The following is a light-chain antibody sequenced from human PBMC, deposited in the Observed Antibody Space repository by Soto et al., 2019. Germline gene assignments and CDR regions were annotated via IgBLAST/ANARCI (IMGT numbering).Light chain of an antibody. CDR1: QSVSSNF. J-gene: IGKJ1*01. V-gene: IGKV3-20*01. CDR3: QQHDNSPRT. CDR2: GAS. Sequence: EIVLTQSPGTLSLSPGERAALSCRASQSVSSNFLAWYQQKPGQAPRLLISGASNRATGIPDRFSGSGSGTDFTLTISRLEPEDFAVYYCQQHDNSPRTLGQGTKVDIK.